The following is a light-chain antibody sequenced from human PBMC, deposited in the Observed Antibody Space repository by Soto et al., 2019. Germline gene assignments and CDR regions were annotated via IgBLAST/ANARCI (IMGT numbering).Light chain of an antibody. V-gene: IGKV3D-20*02. J-gene: IGKJ5*01. CDR3: QQRHNWPIT. CDR1: QSVSSTK. Sequence: EIVLTQSPGTLSLSPGERATLSCRASQSVSSTKLAWYQQIPGQALRLLIYGASTRATGIPARFSGSGSGTDFTLTISGLEPADLGVYYCQQRHNWPITFGQGTRLEI. CDR2: GAS.